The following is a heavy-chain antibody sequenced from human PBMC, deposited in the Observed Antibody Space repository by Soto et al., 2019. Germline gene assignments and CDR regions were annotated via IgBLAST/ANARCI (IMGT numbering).Heavy chain of an antibody. D-gene: IGHD5-12*01. CDR2: ISGSGAST. Sequence: EVQLLESGGGLVQPGGSLRLSCAASGFTFSSYAMSWVRQAPGKGLEWVSVISGSGASTYYADSVKGRFTISRDNSKNTLYLQMNSLRAEDTALYYCAKVREVAATWADAVDIWGQGTMVTVSS. CDR1: GFTFSSYA. CDR3: AKVREVAATWADAVDI. V-gene: IGHV3-23*01. J-gene: IGHJ3*02.